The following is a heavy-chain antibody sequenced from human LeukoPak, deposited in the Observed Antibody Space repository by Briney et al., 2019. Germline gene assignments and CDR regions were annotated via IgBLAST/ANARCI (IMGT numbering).Heavy chain of an antibody. CDR1: GYTFTSCY. V-gene: IGHV1-46*01. CDR3: ARHSITMIDGAFDI. CDR2: INPSGGST. J-gene: IGHJ3*02. Sequence: ASVTVSCTASGYTFTSCYMHWVRQAPGQGLERMGIINPSGGSTSYAQKFQGRVTMTRDTSTSTVYMELSSLRSEDTAVYYCARHSITMIDGAFDIWGQGTMVTVSS. D-gene: IGHD3-22*01.